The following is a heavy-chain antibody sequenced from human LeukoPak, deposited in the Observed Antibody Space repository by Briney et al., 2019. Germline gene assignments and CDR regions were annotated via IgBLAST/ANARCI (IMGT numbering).Heavy chain of an antibody. D-gene: IGHD5-12*01. CDR1: GGSTSSGGYY. CDR2: IYYSGST. V-gene: IGHV4-31*03. J-gene: IGHJ5*02. Sequence: SETLSLTCTVSGGSTSSGGYYWSWIRQHPGKGLEWIGYIYYSGSTYYNPSLKSRVTISVDTSKNQFSLKLSSVTAADTAVYFCARALHSGYEYDWFDPWGQGILVTVSS. CDR3: ARALHSGYEYDWFDP.